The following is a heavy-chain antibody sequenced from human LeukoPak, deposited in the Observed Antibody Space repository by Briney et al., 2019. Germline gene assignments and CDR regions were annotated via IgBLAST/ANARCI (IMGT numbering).Heavy chain of an antibody. CDR1: GFTFNDYY. CDR3: ARESDAAFDI. CDR2: ISSSGSIK. D-gene: IGHD5-24*01. V-gene: IGHV3-11*04. Sequence: PGGSLRLSCAASGFTFNDYYMSWIRQAPGKGLEWVSYISSSGSIKKYADSVKGRFTISRDNAKNLLFLQINSLTAEDTAVYYCARESDAAFDIWGQGTMVTVSS. J-gene: IGHJ3*02.